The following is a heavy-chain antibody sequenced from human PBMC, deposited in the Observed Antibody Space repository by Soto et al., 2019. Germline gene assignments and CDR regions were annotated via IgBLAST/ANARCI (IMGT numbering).Heavy chain of an antibody. CDR3: ARESSGDFDY. CDR1: GGSVSSGTYY. V-gene: IGHV4-61*01. Sequence: QVQLQESGPGLVKPSETLSLTCTVSGGSVSSGTYYWSWIRQPPGKGLEWIGYIYYIGSTNYNPSLKSRVTISVDTSKNQFSLKLSSVTAADKAVYSCARESSGDFDYWGQGTLVTVSS. J-gene: IGHJ4*02. D-gene: IGHD3-22*01. CDR2: IYYIGST.